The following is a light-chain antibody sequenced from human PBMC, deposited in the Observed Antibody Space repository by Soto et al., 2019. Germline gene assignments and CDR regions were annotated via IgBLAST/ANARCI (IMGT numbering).Light chain of an antibody. V-gene: IGKV1-39*01. CDR3: QQSDNIPFT. J-gene: IGKJ2*01. CDR2: GAS. Sequence: DTQMTQSPSSLSASVGERVTITCRASQSIGNYLSWYAQKPGQAPKLLIYGASSLQSGVPSRFSGSGSGTYFTLTINNLQPEDFATYYCQQSDNIPFTFGQGTKLEI. CDR1: QSIGNY.